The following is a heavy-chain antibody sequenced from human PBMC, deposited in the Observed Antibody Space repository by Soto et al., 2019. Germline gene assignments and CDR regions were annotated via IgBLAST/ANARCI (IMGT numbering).Heavy chain of an antibody. J-gene: IGHJ4*02. V-gene: IGHV4-39*01. CDR2: IYFRGNT. CDR3: ARLEGLATISYYFDF. D-gene: IGHD3-9*01. CDR1: GDSINSDKYY. Sequence: PSETLSLTCSVPGDSINSDKYYWGWIRQPPGKGLEWIGSIYFRGNTYNNPSLQTRVTISLDKSKSQFSLKLNSVTAADSAVYFCARLEGLATISYYFDFWGQGALVTVSS.